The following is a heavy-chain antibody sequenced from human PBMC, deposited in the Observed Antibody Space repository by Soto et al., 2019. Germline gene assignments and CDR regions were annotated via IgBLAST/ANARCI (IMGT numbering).Heavy chain of an antibody. V-gene: IGHV1-2*02. CDR3: ARESGGATATLDYYYFYMDV. CDR2: INPNGGAT. D-gene: IGHD5-12*01. CDR1: GDSFNDYY. Sequence: VQLAQSGAEVQKPRASVKVSCKTSGDSFNDYYIHWVRQAPGQGLEWMGWINPNGGATKYAQKFQGRVTVTRDTSIRTVYMELSSLRSDDTAVYYCARESGGATATLDYYYFYMDVWGKGTTVTVSS. J-gene: IGHJ6*03.